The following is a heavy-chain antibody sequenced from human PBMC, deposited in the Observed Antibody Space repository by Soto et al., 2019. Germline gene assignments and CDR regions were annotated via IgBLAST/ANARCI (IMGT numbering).Heavy chain of an antibody. D-gene: IGHD3-10*01. CDR1: GDSISRYY. CDR2: IYYSGET. V-gene: IGHV4-59*01. Sequence: QVQLQESGPGLVKPSETLSLTCTVSGDSISRYYWSWIRLSPGKGLEWLGYIYYSGETNYNPSVKSRVTRSVDRTKNQFSLKRSSVTGADTAVYYCARDQGGESLKESGMDVWGQGTTVTVSS. CDR3: ARDQGGESLKESGMDV. J-gene: IGHJ6*02.